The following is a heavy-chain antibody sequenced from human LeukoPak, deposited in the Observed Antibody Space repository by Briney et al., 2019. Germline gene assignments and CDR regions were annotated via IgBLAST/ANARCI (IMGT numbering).Heavy chain of an antibody. J-gene: IGHJ5*02. D-gene: IGHD2-21*02. V-gene: IGHV3-21*01. CDR1: GFTFSSYS. Sequence: GGSLRLSCAASGFTFSSYSMNWVRQAPGKGLEWVSSISSSSSYIYYADSVKGRFTISRDNAKNSLYLQMNSLRAEDTAVYYCARAGAVSVTAKTNWFDPWGQGTLVTVSS. CDR3: ARAGAVSVTAKTNWFDP. CDR2: ISSSSSYI.